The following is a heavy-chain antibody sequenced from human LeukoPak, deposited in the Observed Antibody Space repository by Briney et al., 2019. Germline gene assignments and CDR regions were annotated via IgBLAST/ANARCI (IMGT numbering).Heavy chain of an antibody. J-gene: IGHJ4*02. V-gene: IGHV3-9*01. CDR1: GFTFDEYA. CDR3: AAAAAPGSYYTPLDY. Sequence: GGSLRLSCAASGFTFDEYAIHWVRQPPGKGLEWVSGVSWNSDTIGYADSVKGRFTISRDSAKKSVYLQMSTLRAEDTALYFCAAAAAPGSYYTPLDYWAREPWSPSPQ. D-gene: IGHD3-10*01. CDR2: VSWNSDTI.